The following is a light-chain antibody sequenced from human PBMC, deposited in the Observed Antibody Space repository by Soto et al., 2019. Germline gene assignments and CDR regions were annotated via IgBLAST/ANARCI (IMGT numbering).Light chain of an antibody. Sequence: QSVLTQPASVSGSPGQSITISCTGTGSDIGGYNYVSWYQQSPGKAPKLMIYDVTNRPSGVSNRFSGSKSGNTASLTISGLQAEDEADYYCSSYTSTSTLVVFGGGTKLTVL. J-gene: IGLJ2*01. CDR3: SSYTSTSTLVV. CDR1: GSDIGGYNY. CDR2: DVT. V-gene: IGLV2-14*01.